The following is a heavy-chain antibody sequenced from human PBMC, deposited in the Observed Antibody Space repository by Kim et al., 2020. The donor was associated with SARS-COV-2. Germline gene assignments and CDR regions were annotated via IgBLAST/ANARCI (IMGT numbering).Heavy chain of an antibody. J-gene: IGHJ6*02. Sequence: ASVKVSCKASGYTFTSYGISWVRQAPGQGLECMGWISAYNGNTNYAQKLQGRVTMTTDTSTSTAYMELRSLRSDDTAVYYCARALSSVITMVRGVILDGMDVWGQGTTVTVSS. D-gene: IGHD3-10*01. CDR3: ARALSSVITMVRGVILDGMDV. V-gene: IGHV1-18*01. CDR2: ISAYNGNT. CDR1: GYTFTSYG.